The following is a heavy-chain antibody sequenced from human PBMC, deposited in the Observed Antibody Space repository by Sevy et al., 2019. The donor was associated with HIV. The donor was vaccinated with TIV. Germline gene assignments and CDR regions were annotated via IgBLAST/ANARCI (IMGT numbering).Heavy chain of an antibody. J-gene: IGHJ6*02. CDR3: ARDFWSAQRGMDV. V-gene: IGHV3-74*01. D-gene: IGHD3-3*01. Sequence: GGSLRLSCAASGFTFSSYWMRWVRQAPGKGLVWVSRINSDGSGTSYADSVKGRFTISRDNAKNTLYLQMNSLRAEDTAVYYCARDFWSAQRGMDVWGQGTTVTVSS. CDR2: INSDGSGT. CDR1: GFTFSSYW.